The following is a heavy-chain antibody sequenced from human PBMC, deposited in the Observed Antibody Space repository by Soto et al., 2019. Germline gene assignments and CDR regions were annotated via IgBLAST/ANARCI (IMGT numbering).Heavy chain of an antibody. CDR3: AGGNFRY. V-gene: IGHV1-8*01. J-gene: IGHJ4*02. CDR2: MNPNSANT. CDR1: GYGYNIVD. Sequence: SVKGACKGAGYGYNIVDLYWVRQATGHGLEWMGWMNPNSANTGYAQEPRGRVTMTSNTSNTTAYMELTSLTSDDTGVYDCAGGNFRYWGQGPPVSVS.